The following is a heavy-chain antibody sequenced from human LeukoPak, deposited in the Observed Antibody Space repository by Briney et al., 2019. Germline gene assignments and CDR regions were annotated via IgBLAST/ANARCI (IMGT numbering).Heavy chain of an antibody. V-gene: IGHV3-30*18. J-gene: IGHJ4*02. CDR2: ISYDGSDK. D-gene: IGHD1-14*01. Sequence: PGGSLRLSCAASGFTFSSYATHWVRQAPGKRLEWVAVISYDGSDKSYADSVRGRVTISRDNSKNTLYLQMNSLTAEDTAMYYCAKEGTRWSVGHFYFDYWGQGTLVTVPS. CDR1: GFTFSSYA. CDR3: AKEGTRWSVGHFYFDY.